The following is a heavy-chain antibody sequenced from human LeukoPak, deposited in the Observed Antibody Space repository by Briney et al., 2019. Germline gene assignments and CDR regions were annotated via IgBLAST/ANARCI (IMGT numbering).Heavy chain of an antibody. Sequence: SETLSLTCTVSGGSISTYYWNWIRQPPGKGLEWIGYIYHSGSTNYNPSLKSRVTISVDTSKNQFSLKLSSVTAADTAVYYCARQSGVRRPPDYWGQGTLVTVSS. J-gene: IGHJ4*02. CDR2: IYHSGST. CDR1: GGSISTYY. D-gene: IGHD3-10*01. CDR3: ARQSGVRRPPDY. V-gene: IGHV4-59*01.